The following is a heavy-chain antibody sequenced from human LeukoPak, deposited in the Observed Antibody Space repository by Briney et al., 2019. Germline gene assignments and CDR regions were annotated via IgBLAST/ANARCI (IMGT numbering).Heavy chain of an antibody. D-gene: IGHD3-16*01. CDR1: GYIFTSNN. J-gene: IGHJ4*02. Sequence: ASVKVSCKPSGYIFTSNNITWVRQASGQQLEWMGWISTFNGYTKYAQNLQGRITMTRDTSTRTVYLEMRNLRSDDTAVYFCARGEFYYDLWGQGTLVTVSS. CDR2: ISTFNGYT. CDR3: ARGEFYYDL. V-gene: IGHV1-18*04.